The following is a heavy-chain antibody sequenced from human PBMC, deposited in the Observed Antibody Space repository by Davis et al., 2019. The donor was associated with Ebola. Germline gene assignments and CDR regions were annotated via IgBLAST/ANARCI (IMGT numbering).Heavy chain of an antibody. V-gene: IGHV1-2*02. CDR2: INTYSGGT. D-gene: IGHD3-22*01. J-gene: IGHJ4*02. CDR3: ARDRYSDGSGYFFEQSH. CDR1: GHTFTGYY. Sequence: ASVKVSCKASGHTFTGYYMHWVRQAPGQGLEWMGWINTYSGGTKFAQKFQGRVTMARDTSINRAYMELSRLRSDDTAVYYCARDRYSDGSGYFFEQSHWGQGTLVTVSS.